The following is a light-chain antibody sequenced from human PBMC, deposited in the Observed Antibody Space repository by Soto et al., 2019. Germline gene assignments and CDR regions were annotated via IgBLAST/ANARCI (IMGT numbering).Light chain of an antibody. J-gene: IGKJ5*01. CDR3: QQYENRPT. CDR1: QNINNY. CDR2: DAS. V-gene: IGKV1-33*01. Sequence: IQMTQYPYSLSASVGDRVTITFQASQNINNYLNWYQQKPGRAPKLLIYDASNLEAGVPSRFRGSGSGTDFTFTISRLQPEDIATYYCQQYENRPTFGQGTRLENK.